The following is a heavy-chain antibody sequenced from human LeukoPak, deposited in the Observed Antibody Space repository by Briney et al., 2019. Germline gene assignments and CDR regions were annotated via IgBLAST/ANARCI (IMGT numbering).Heavy chain of an antibody. CDR3: ARQYYDILTGYSTMDV. Sequence: SETLSLTCAVYGGSFSGYYWSWIRQPPGKGLEWIGEINHSGSTNYNPSLKSRVTISVDTSKNQFSLKLSSVTAADTAVYYCARQYYDILTGYSTMDVWGQGTTVTVSS. D-gene: IGHD3-9*01. CDR2: INHSGST. V-gene: IGHV4-34*01. J-gene: IGHJ6*02. CDR1: GGSFSGYY.